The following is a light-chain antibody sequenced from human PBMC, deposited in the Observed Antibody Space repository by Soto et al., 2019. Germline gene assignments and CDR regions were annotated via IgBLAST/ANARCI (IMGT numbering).Light chain of an antibody. V-gene: IGKV1-39*01. Sequence: DINVNQSPASLSACVGERVTITCRASQSISNYLNLYQQKPGKAPKLLIYAESTLQSGVPSRFSGSGAGTDFTLTISSLQPEDFATYYCQQTYRTPRTFCQGTK. CDR2: AES. CDR3: QQTYRTPRT. CDR1: QSISNY. J-gene: IGKJ1*01.